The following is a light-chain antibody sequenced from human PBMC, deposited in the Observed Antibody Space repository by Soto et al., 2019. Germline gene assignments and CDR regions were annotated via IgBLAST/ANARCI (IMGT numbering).Light chain of an antibody. CDR2: GAS. J-gene: IGKJ1*01. CDR3: QQYNTWPWT. Sequence: IVMTQSPATLSVSPGERANLSCRASQSISTNLAWYQQKPGQPPRLLIYGASTRATGIPARFSDSGSETEFTLTISSLQSEDFAVYFCQQYNTWPWTFGQGTKVDI. V-gene: IGKV3-15*01. CDR1: QSISTN.